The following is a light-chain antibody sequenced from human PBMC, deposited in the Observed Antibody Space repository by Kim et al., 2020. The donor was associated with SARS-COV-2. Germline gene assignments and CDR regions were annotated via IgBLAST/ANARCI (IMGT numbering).Light chain of an antibody. J-gene: IGKJ2*01. CDR2: GAS. V-gene: IGKV1-27*01. CDR3: QKYNSAPET. CDR1: QGIGNY. Sequence: SASVGDGVTITCRASQGIGNYLAWYQQKPGKVPQLLIYGASTLQSAVPSRFSGSGSGTDFTLTISSLQPEDVATYFCQKYNSAPETFGQGTKLEI.